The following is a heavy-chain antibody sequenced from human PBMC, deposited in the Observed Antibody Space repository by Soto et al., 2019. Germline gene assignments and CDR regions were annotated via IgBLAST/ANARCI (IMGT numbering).Heavy chain of an antibody. V-gene: IGHV4-39*01. CDR1: GVSISSYRYL. D-gene: IGHD3-22*01. Sequence: SEKLSDTWTVSGVSISSYRYLLGRIRHPPGKGLEWIGIIYYSGSTYYNPSLKSRVTISVDTSKNQFSLKLSSVTAADTAVYYCARRLYYDSSGFEGGGMDVWGQGTTVT. J-gene: IGHJ6*02. CDR2: IYYSGST. CDR3: ARRLYYDSSGFEGGGMDV.